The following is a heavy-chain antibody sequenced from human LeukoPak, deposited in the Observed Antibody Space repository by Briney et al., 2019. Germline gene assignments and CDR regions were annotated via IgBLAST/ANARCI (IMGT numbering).Heavy chain of an antibody. CDR2: ISGSGGST. J-gene: IGHJ5*02. V-gene: IGHV3-23*01. Sequence: GGSLRLSCAASGFTFSSYAMSWVRQAPGKGLEWVSAISGSGGSTYYADSVKGRFTISRDNSKNTLYLQMNSLRAEDTAVYYCAKDLYGSIAGLWSGSYNWFDPWGQGTLVTVSS. D-gene: IGHD6-6*01. CDR1: GFTFSSYA. CDR3: AKDLYGSIAGLWSGSYNWFDP.